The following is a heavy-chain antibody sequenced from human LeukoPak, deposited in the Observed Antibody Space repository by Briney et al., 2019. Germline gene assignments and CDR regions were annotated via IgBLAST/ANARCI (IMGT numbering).Heavy chain of an antibody. CDR2: VSGDNGQT. CDR3: ARVYLYTTGWSAAYYYFMDV. Sequence: GASVKVSCKASTYISSDFGISWVRLAPGGGLAWMGWVSGDNGQTNYGHKFYGRVTMTMETSTNTASMELRGLRSDDTAIYYCARVYLYTTGWSAAYYYFMDVWGKETTVIVSS. J-gene: IGHJ6*03. V-gene: IGHV1-18*01. D-gene: IGHD3-16*02. CDR1: TYISSDFG.